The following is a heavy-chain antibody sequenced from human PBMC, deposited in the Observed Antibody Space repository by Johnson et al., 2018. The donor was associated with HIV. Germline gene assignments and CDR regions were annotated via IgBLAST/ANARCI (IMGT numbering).Heavy chain of an antibody. V-gene: IGHV3-66*03. CDR2: IGTAGDT. Sequence: VQLVESGGGLIQPGGSLRLSCAASGFTVSSNYMSWVRQAPGKGLAWVSVIGTAGDTYYAGSVKGRFTISRDNSKNTLYLQMDSLRTEDTAGYDCARDVGAFDIWGQGTMVTVSS. CDR1: GFTVSSNY. J-gene: IGHJ3*02. CDR3: ARDVGAFDI.